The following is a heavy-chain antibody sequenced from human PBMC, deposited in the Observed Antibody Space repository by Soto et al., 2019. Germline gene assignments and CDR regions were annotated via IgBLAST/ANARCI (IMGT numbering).Heavy chain of an antibody. CDR2: FDPEDGET. CDR3: ATAGYCSSTSCYGFLDV. V-gene: IGHV1-24*01. J-gene: IGHJ6*03. Sequence: GASVKVSCKVSGYTLTELSMHWVRQAPGKGLEWMGGFDPEDGETIYAQKFQGRVTMTEDTSTDTAYMELSSLRSEDTAVYYCATAGYCSSTSCYGFLDVWGKGTTVTVS. CDR1: GYTLTELS. D-gene: IGHD2-2*01.